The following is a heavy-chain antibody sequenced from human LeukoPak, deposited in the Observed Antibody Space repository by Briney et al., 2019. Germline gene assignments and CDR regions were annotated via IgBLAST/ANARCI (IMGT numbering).Heavy chain of an antibody. CDR1: GFTFSSYG. D-gene: IGHD3-10*01. J-gene: IGHJ6*03. Sequence: GGSLRLSCAASGFTFSSYGMSWVRQAPGKGLEWVSTISGSGGSTYYADSVKGRFTISRDNSKNTLYLQMNSLRAEDTAVYYCAKEEYVLVWFGDTNYCMNVWGKGTTVTISS. CDR3: AKEEYVLVWFGDTNYCMNV. V-gene: IGHV3-23*01. CDR2: ISGSGGST.